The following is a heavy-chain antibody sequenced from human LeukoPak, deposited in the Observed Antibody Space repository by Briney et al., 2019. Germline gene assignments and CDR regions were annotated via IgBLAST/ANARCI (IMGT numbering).Heavy chain of an antibody. D-gene: IGHD3/OR15-3a*01. CDR3: ARSWWGTDWLLYKNWFDP. CDR1: GFTFTSYY. Sequence: ASVKVSCKASGFTFTSYYMHWVRQAPGQGLEWVGMINPSGGSTSYAQEFQGRLTMTRDTSTSTVYMELSSLRSEDTALYYCARSWWGTDWLLYKNWFDPWGQGTLVTVSS. J-gene: IGHJ5*02. V-gene: IGHV1-46*01. CDR2: INPSGGST.